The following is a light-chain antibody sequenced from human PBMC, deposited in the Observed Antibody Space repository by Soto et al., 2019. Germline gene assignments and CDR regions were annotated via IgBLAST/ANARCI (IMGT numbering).Light chain of an antibody. CDR2: EGN. J-gene: IGLJ2*01. CDR1: SSDVGSYNL. CDR3: CSYAGGYVFEVI. Sequence: QSVLTQPASVSGSPGQSITISCTGTSSDVGSYNLVSWYQQHPGKAPKLMIYEGNKRPSGVSNRFSASKSGNTASLTISGLQAEDQADYYCCSYAGGYVFEVIFGGGTKVTVL. V-gene: IGLV2-23*01.